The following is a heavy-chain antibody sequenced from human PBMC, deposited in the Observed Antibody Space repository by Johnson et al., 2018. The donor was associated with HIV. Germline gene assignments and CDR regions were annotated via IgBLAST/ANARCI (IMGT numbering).Heavy chain of an antibody. CDR3: ARSPRIVVVVAATVGHAFDI. D-gene: IGHD2-15*01. Sequence: QVQLVESGGGLVQTGGSLRLSCAASGFTFSSYAMHWVRQAPGKGLEWVAVISSDGSNKYYADYVKGRFTISRDNSKNTLYLKMNSLRAEDTAVYYCARSPRIVVVVAATVGHAFDIWGQGTMVTVSS. CDR1: GFTFSSYA. J-gene: IGHJ3*02. V-gene: IGHV3-30-3*01. CDR2: ISSDGSNK.